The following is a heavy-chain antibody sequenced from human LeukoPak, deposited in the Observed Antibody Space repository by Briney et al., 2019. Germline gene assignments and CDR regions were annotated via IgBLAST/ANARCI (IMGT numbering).Heavy chain of an antibody. CDR1: GGSISSSSYY. V-gene: IGHV4-39*01. CDR3: ARLKYYYDSSGYYRYFDY. CDR2: IYYSGST. J-gene: IGHJ4*02. Sequence: ASETLSLTCTVSGGSISSSSYYWGWIRQPPGKGLEWIGSIYYSGSTYYNPSLKSRVTISVDTSKNQFSLKLSSVTAADTAVYYCARLKYYYDSSGYYRYFDYWGQGTLVTVSS. D-gene: IGHD3-22*01.